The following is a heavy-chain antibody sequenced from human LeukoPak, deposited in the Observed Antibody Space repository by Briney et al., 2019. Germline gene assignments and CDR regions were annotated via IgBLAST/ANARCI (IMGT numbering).Heavy chain of an antibody. J-gene: IGHJ4*02. D-gene: IGHD5-18*01. CDR2: ISGSAHKI. CDR3: AGRPTGYSSGYIH. Sequence: GGSLRLSCVASGVTFSNYAVSWVRQAPENVLDWVSVISGSAHKIRYADSVKGRFTISRDNSEDIVYLQMNNLRVEETAVYYCAGRPTGYSSGYIHWGQGTLVTVSS. CDR1: GVTFSNYA. V-gene: IGHV3-23*01.